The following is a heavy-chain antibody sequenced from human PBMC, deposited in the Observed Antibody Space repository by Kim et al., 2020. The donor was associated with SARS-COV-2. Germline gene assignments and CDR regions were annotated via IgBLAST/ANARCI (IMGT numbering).Heavy chain of an antibody. CDR2: ISSSSSYI. D-gene: IGHD5-18*01. V-gene: IGHV3-21*01. Sequence: GGSLRLSCVASGFTFSSYSMNWVRQAPGKGLEWVSSISSSSSYIYYADSVKGRFTISRDNAKNSLYLQMNSLRAEDTAVYYCAREVDTAPVYWGQGTLVTVSS. CDR1: GFTFSSYS. J-gene: IGHJ4*02. CDR3: AREVDTAPVY.